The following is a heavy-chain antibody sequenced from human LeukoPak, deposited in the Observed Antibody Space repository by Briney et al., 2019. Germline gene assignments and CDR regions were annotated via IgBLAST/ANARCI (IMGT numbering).Heavy chain of an antibody. D-gene: IGHD4-17*01. J-gene: IGHJ4*02. CDR1: GGSISPYY. Sequence: SETLSLTCAVSGGSISPYYWMWIRQPPGKGLEWIGYISYSGSTSFNPSLKSRVTISLDTSTNQVSLKLSSVTAADTAVYYCARAGSYRLTTTLRGQGTLVTVSS. CDR3: ARAGSYRLTTTL. V-gene: IGHV4-59*01. CDR2: ISYSGST.